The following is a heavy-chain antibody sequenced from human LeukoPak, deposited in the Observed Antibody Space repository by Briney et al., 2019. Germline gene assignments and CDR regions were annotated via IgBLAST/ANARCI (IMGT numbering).Heavy chain of an antibody. CDR3: ARGGERWLQPSDY. V-gene: IGHV4-4*07. J-gene: IGHJ4*02. CDR1: GASITTYY. CDR2: IYISGST. Sequence: SETLSLTCTVSGASITTYYWSWIRQPAGKGLEWIGRIYISGSTSYNPSLKSRVTMSLDTSKNQFSLNLSSVTAADTAVYYCARGGERWLQPSDYWGQGTLVTVSS. D-gene: IGHD5-24*01.